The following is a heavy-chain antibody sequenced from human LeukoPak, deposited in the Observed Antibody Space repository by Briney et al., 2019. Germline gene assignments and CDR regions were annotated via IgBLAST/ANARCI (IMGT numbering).Heavy chain of an antibody. CDR3: TRVVVAVPGYFDYFDF. J-gene: IGHJ4*02. Sequence: GGSLRLSCAASGFTFSDYYMSWIRQAPGKGLEWVANINEDGSNKWHLGSVKGRFTVSRDNARNALYLQMNSLRVEDTAVYYCTRVVVAVPGYFDYFDFWGQGALVTVSS. D-gene: IGHD6-19*01. V-gene: IGHV3-7*01. CDR1: GFTFSDYY. CDR2: INEDGSNK.